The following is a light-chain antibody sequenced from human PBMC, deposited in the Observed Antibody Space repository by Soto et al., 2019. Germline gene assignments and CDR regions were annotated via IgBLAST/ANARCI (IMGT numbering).Light chain of an antibody. V-gene: IGKV3-15*01. CDR2: GAS. CDR3: HQYDNLPT. Sequence: EIVMTQSPATLSVSPGERATLSCRASQSVSNNLAWYQQRPGQAPRLLIHGASTRATGIPARFGGSGSGTEFTLTISSLQSEDFALYYCHQYDNLPTFGQGTRLEIK. CDR1: QSVSNN. J-gene: IGKJ5*01.